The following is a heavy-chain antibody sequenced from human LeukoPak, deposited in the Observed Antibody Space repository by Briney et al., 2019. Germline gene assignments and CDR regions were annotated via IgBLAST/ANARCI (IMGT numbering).Heavy chain of an antibody. CDR2: IIPMFGTA. Sequence: SVKVSCKASGGTFTYYAVSWVRRAPRQGLEWMGGIIPMFGTANYAQKFQGRVTITADESTSTVYMELSSLRSEDTAVYYCARSDRGNHYYYYMDVWGKGTTVTVSS. CDR3: ARSDRGNHYYYYMDV. J-gene: IGHJ6*03. V-gene: IGHV1-69*13. CDR1: GGTFTYYA. D-gene: IGHD3-10*01.